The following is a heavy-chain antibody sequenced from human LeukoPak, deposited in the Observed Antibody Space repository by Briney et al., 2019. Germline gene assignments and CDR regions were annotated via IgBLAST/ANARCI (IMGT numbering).Heavy chain of an antibody. D-gene: IGHD3-16*01. CDR3: ARSLQGGFDY. CDR1: GGSISSSNYY. Sequence: SETLSLTCTVSGGSISSSNYYWGWIRQPSGKGLEWIGSIYYSGSTYYNPSLKSRVTISVDTSKNQFSLKLSSVTAADTAVYYCARSLQGGFDYWGQGTLVTVSS. V-gene: IGHV4-39*07. CDR2: IYYSGST. J-gene: IGHJ4*02.